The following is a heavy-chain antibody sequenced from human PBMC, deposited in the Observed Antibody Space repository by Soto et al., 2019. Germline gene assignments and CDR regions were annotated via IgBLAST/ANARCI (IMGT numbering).Heavy chain of an antibody. CDR1: GFTVSTYG. CDR3: TGEVASGY. V-gene: IGHV3-30*03. J-gene: IGHJ4*02. CDR2: ISRDGGTK. Sequence: QVQLMESGGGVVQPGRSLRLSCAVSGFTVSTYGMHWVRQAPGKGLEWVAVISRDGGTKYYAESVKGRFTISRDNSRNTLFLEMNSLRGDDMAVYYCTGEVASGYWGQGTLVTVSS. D-gene: IGHD2-8*02.